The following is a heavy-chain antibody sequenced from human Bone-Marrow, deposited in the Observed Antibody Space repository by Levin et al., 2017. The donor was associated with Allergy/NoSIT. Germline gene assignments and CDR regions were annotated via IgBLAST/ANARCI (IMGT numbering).Heavy chain of an antibody. CDR3: ARKNGDGVDY. V-gene: IGHV3-33*01. D-gene: IGHD7-27*01. J-gene: IGHJ4*02. CDR2: IWFDGSDE. Sequence: GESLKISCAVSGFRFSNYGMNWVRQAPGKGLEWVALIWFDGSDEYYADSVKGRFTISRDDSKNTLYLQMNSLRAEDTALYYCARKNGDGVDYWGQGTLVTVSS. CDR1: GFRFSNYG.